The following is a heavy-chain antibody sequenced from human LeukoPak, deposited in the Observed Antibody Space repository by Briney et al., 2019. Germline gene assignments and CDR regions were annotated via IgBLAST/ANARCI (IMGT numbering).Heavy chain of an antibody. V-gene: IGHV1-18*01. CDR2: ISAYNGNT. J-gene: IGHJ3*02. CDR1: GYTFTSYG. Sequence: ASVKVSCKASGYTFTSYGISWVRQAPGQGLEWMGWISAYNGNTNYAQKLQGRVTMTTDTSTSTAYMELRSLRSDDTAVYYCARENRRWIQLWANDAFDIWGQGTMVTVSP. CDR3: ARENRRWIQLWANDAFDI. D-gene: IGHD5-18*01.